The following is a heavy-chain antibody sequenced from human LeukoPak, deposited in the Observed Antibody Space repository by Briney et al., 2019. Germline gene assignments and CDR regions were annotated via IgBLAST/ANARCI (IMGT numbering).Heavy chain of an antibody. Sequence: PGGSLRLSCAASGITFSDHWTSWVRQAPGKGLEWVANITPDGSEKNYVDSVKGRFTISRDNAKNSLYLQMSSLRAEDSAVYYCVIGGHYSGSWGQGSLVTVSS. V-gene: IGHV3-7*01. J-gene: IGHJ5*02. CDR2: ITPDGSEK. CDR3: VIGGHYSGS. CDR1: GITFSDHW. D-gene: IGHD3-22*01.